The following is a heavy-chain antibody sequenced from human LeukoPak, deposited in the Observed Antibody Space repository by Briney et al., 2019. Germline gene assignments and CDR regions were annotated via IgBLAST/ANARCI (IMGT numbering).Heavy chain of an antibody. Sequence: ASLKVSCKASGYTFTGYYMHWVRQAPGQGLEWMGWINPNSGDTKTAQKFQDRVTMTRETSLSTVYMQLSRLRSDDAAVYYCARGWSYYYDSNGYLDYWARERWSPSPQ. CDR3: ARGWSYYYDSNGYLDY. D-gene: IGHD3-22*01. J-gene: IGHJ4*02. CDR2: INPNSGDT. CDR1: GYTFTGYY. V-gene: IGHV1-2*02.